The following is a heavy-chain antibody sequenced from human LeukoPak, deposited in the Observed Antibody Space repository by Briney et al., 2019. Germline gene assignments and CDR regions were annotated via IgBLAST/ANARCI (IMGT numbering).Heavy chain of an antibody. J-gene: IGHJ4*02. V-gene: IGHV3-7*01. Sequence: GGSLRLPCTVSGFTFSGHWMNWVRQAPGKGLEWVATIKYDGSEKAYVDSVEGRFTISRDNSKDSLFLQMDSLRAKDTAVYYCATRNIFEYWGQGTLVTVSS. CDR2: IKYDGSEK. CDR1: GFTFSGHW. CDR3: ATRNIFEY.